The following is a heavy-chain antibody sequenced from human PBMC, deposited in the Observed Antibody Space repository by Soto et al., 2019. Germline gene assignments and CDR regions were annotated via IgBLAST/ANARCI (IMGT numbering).Heavy chain of an antibody. CDR1: GYSISSGYY. CDR2: IYHSGST. D-gene: IGHD6-19*01. Sequence: PSETLSLTCAVSGYSISSGYYWGWIRQPPGKGLEWIGSIYHSGSTYYNPSLKSRVTISVDTSKNQFSLKLSSVTAADTAVYYCARTSSTWLDLYYFDYWGQGTLVTVSS. CDR3: ARTSSTWLDLYYFDY. V-gene: IGHV4-38-2*01. J-gene: IGHJ4*02.